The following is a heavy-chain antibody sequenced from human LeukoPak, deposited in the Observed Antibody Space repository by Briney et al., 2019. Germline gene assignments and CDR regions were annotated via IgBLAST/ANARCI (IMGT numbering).Heavy chain of an antibody. Sequence: GGSLRLSCRASGFXFSNYGMHWVRQAPGKGLEWVAVISYDGSNKYYEDSVKGRFTISRDNSKNTLYLQINSLRAEDTAVYYCANKEWELPSVWGQGTLVSVSS. CDR1: GFXFSNYG. CDR2: ISYDGSNK. D-gene: IGHD1-26*01. J-gene: IGHJ4*02. V-gene: IGHV3-30*18. CDR3: ANKEWELPSV.